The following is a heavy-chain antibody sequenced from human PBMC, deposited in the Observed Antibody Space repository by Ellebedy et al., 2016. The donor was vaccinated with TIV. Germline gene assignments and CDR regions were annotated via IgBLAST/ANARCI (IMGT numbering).Heavy chain of an antibody. CDR1: GGSISSSSYY. J-gene: IGHJ4*02. Sequence: MPGGSLRLSCTVSGGSISSSSYYWGWIRQPPGKGLEWIGSIYYSGSTYYNPSLKSRVTISVDTSKNQFSLKLSSVTAADTAVYYCARLMVYVKGSFDYWGQGTLVTVSS. CDR3: ARLMVYVKGSFDY. CDR2: IYYSGST. D-gene: IGHD2-8*01. V-gene: IGHV4-39*07.